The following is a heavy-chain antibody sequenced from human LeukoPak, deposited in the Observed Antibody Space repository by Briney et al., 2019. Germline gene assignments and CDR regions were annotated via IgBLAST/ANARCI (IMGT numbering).Heavy chain of an antibody. CDR2: ISTYNGNT. V-gene: IGHV1-18*01. J-gene: IGHJ4*02. CDR1: GYTFTSYG. D-gene: IGHD3-9*01. CDR3: ARDKPSPVLRYFDWLLELDY. Sequence: GASVKVSCKASGYTFTSYGISWVRQAPGQGLEWMGWISTYNGNTNYAQKLQGRVTMTTDTSTSTACMELRSLRSDDTAVYYCARDKPSPVLRYFDWLLELDYWGQGTLVTASS.